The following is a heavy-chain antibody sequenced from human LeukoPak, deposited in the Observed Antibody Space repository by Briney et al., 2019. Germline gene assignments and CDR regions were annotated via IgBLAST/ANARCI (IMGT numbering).Heavy chain of an antibody. V-gene: IGHV4-59*01. J-gene: IGHJ3*02. CDR1: GFSISSYY. CDR2: IYYSGST. Sequence: SETLSLTCTVSGFSISSYYWTWIRQPPGEGLEWIGYIYYSGSTNYNPSLKSRVTISVDTSKNQFSLKLSSVTAADTAVYYCARALQPGVYAFDIWGQGTMVTVSS. CDR3: ARALQPGVYAFDI. D-gene: IGHD6-13*01.